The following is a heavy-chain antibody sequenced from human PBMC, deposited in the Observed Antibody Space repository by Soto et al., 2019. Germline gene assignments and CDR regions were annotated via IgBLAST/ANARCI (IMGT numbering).Heavy chain of an antibody. V-gene: IGHV4-31*03. CDR3: SRDGPLTMVRGVIIPNWFDP. CDR2: IYYSGST. Sequence: PSETLSLTCTVSGGSISSGGYYWSWIRQHPGKGLEWIGYIYYSGSTYYNPSLKSRVTISVDTSKNQFSLKLSSVTAADTAVYYFSRDGPLTMVRGVIIPNWFDPWGQGTLVTVSS. D-gene: IGHD3-10*01. CDR1: GGSISSGGYY. J-gene: IGHJ5*02.